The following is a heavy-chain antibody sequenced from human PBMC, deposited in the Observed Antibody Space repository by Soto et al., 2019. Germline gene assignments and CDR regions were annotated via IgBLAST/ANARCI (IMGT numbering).Heavy chain of an antibody. V-gene: IGHV4-34*01. CDR2: INHSGST. D-gene: IGHD7-27*01. Sequence: SETLSLTCAVYGGSFSGYYWSWIRQPPGRGLEWIGEINHSGSTNYNPSLKSRVTITVDTAKNQFSQRLSSGTAADTAVYYCARDLLTGDRRAFDIWGQGTMVTVSS. J-gene: IGHJ3*02. CDR3: ARDLLTGDRRAFDI. CDR1: GGSFSGYY.